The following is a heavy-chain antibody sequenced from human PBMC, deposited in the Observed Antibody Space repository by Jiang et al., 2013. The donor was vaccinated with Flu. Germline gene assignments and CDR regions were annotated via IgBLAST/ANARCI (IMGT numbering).Heavy chain of an antibody. CDR2: IYYSGST. J-gene: IGHJ5*02. D-gene: IGHD5-18*01. CDR1: GGSISSYY. CDR3: ARARFIYSYGSGWFDP. Sequence: PGLVKPSETLSLTCTVSGGSISSYYWSWIRQPPGKGLEWIGYIYYSGSTNYNPSLKSRVTISVDTSKNQFSLKLSSVTAADTAVYYCARARFIYSYGSGWFDPWGQGTLVTVSS. V-gene: IGHV4-59*01.